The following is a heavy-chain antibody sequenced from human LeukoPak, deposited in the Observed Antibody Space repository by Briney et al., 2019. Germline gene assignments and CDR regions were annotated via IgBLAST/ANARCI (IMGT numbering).Heavy chain of an antibody. J-gene: IGHJ4*02. CDR1: GYSFSSYW. D-gene: IGHD3-22*01. V-gene: IGHV5-51*01. Sequence: GSGYSFSSYWIGWLRQQPKSRLECKTGNYPGDSDTRYSPSFQGQVTISADKSNSTAYLQWSSLKAADTAMYYCARSSDSSGYYDYFDYWGQGTLVTVSS. CDR2: NYPGDSDT. CDR3: ARSSDSSGYYDYFDY.